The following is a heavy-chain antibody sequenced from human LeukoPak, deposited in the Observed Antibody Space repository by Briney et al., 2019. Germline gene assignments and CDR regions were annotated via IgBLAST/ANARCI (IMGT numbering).Heavy chain of an antibody. J-gene: IGHJ4*02. CDR3: ARAQYSSGWSPDY. V-gene: IGHV1-69*04. CDR2: IIPILGIA. Sequence: SVKVSCKASGGTFSSYAISWVRQAPGQGLEWMGRIIPILGIANYAQKFQGRVTMTRDTSTSTVYMELSSLRSEDTAVYYCARAQYSSGWSPDYWGQGTLVTVSS. CDR1: GGTFSSYA. D-gene: IGHD6-19*01.